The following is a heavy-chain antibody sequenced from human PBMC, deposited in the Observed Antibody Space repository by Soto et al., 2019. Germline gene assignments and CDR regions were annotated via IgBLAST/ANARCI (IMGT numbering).Heavy chain of an antibody. CDR2: IKSKTDGGTT. CDR1: GFIFSNAW. V-gene: IGHV3-15*07. J-gene: IGHJ4*02. Sequence: EVQLVESGGGLVKPGGSLRLSCAASGFIFSNAWMNWVRQAPGKGLEWVGRIKSKTDGGTTDYAAPVKGRFTISRDDSKNTLYLQMNSLKTEDTAVYYCTTEGSIAVAGTLGDFDYWGQGTLVTVSS. CDR3: TTEGSIAVAGTLGDFDY. D-gene: IGHD6-19*01.